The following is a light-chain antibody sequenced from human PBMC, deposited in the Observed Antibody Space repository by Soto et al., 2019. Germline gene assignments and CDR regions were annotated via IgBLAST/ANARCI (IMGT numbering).Light chain of an antibody. J-gene: IGKJ2*01. CDR2: SAS. CDR1: QSVSTG. Sequence: EIVMTQSPAALSVSPGEGATLSCRASQSVSTGLAWYQQKPGLPPRLLIYSASTRATGVPARFSGSGSGTEFTLTISSLQSVDFAIYYCQQYDQRYTFGQGTKLEIK. CDR3: QQYDQRYT. V-gene: IGKV3-15*01.